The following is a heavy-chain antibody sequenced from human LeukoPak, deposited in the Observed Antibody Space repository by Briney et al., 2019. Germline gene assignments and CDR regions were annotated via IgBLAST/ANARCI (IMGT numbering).Heavy chain of an antibody. CDR2: ISDHKGNT. CDR3: ARGYYDILTGYYRGSWFDS. V-gene: IGHV1-18*01. CDR1: GYTFTRYG. D-gene: IGHD3-9*01. Sequence: GASVKVSCKASGYTFTRYGISWVRQAPGQGLEWMGWISDHKGNTNNEQKFQGRVSITTDTSTSTAYMELRSLRSDDTAVYYCARGYYDILTGYYRGSWFDSWGQGTLVTVSS. J-gene: IGHJ5*01.